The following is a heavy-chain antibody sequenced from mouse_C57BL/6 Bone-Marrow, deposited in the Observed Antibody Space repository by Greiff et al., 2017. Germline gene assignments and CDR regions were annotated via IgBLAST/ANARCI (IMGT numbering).Heavy chain of an antibody. D-gene: IGHD1-1*01. V-gene: IGHV5-4*01. Sequence: EVKLVESGGGLVKPGGSLKLSCAASGFTFSSYAMSWVRQTPEKRLEWVATISDGGSYTYYPDNVKGRFTISRDNAKNNLYLQMSHLKSKDTAMYYCAREILRYAMDYWGQGTSVTVSS. J-gene: IGHJ4*01. CDR2: ISDGGSYT. CDR1: GFTFSSYA. CDR3: AREILRYAMDY.